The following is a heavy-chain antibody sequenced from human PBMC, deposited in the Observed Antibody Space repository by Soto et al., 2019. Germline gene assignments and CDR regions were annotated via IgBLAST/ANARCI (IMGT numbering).Heavy chain of an antibody. V-gene: IGHV4-59*01. D-gene: IGHD2-8*02. CDR1: GGSISTYY. CDR2: LYYGGST. CDR3: ARDRFPSTLLAAFDI. J-gene: IGHJ3*02. Sequence: PSETLSLTCTVSGGSISTYYWNWIRQPPGKGLEWIGYLYYGGSTNYNPSLESRVTISLDTSKNQISLKLSSVTAADTAVYYCARDRFPSTLLAAFDIWGQGTMVTVSS.